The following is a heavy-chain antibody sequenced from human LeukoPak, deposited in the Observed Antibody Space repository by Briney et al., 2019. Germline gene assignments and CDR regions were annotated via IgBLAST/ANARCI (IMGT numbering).Heavy chain of an antibody. J-gene: IGHJ6*02. CDR3: ARDGSGSYYLSYYGMDV. V-gene: IGHV3-20*01. D-gene: IGHD3-10*01. CDR1: GFTFDDYG. Sequence: GGSLRPSCAASGFTFDDYGMRWVRQAPGKGLEWVSGINWNGGSTGYADSVKGRFTISRDNAKNSLYLQMNSLRAEDTALYHCARDGSGSYYLSYYGMDVWGQGTTVTVSS. CDR2: INWNGGST.